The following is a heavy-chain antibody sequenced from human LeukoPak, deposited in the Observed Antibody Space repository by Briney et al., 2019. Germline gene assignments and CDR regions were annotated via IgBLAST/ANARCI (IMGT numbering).Heavy chain of an antibody. CDR1: GFTFSSYE. D-gene: IGHD3-22*01. CDR3: ARLYYYDSSGWGAFDI. V-gene: IGHV3-48*03. Sequence: QPGGSLRLSCAASGFTFSSYEMNWVRQAPGKGLERVSYISSSGSTIYYADSVKGRFTISRDNAKNSLYLQMNSLRAEDTAVYYCARLYYYDSSGWGAFDIWGQGTMVTVSS. J-gene: IGHJ3*02. CDR2: ISSSGSTI.